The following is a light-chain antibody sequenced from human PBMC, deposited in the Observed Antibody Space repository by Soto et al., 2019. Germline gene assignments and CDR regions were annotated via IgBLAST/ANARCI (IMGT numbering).Light chain of an antibody. J-gene: IGLJ2*01. V-gene: IGLV4-69*01. CDR1: SGHSNYA. CDR2: LNSDGSH. Sequence: QLVLTQSPSASASLEASVKLTCTLSSGHSNYAIAWHQQQSEKGPRYLMKLNSDGSHSKGDGIPDRFSGSSSGAERYLTISSLQSEDEADYYCQTWGSGIVVFGGGTKVTVL. CDR3: QTWGSGIVV.